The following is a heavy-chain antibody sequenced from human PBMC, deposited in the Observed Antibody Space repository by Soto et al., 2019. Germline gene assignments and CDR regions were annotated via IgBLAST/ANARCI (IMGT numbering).Heavy chain of an antibody. Sequence: SVKVSCKASGGTFSSYAISWVRQAPGQGLEWMGGIIPIFGTANYAQKFQGRVTITADESTSTAYMELSSLRSEDTAVYYCAINWYYYDPRPGAFDIWGQGTMVTVSS. D-gene: IGHD3-22*01. CDR2: IIPIFGTA. CDR1: GGTFSSYA. J-gene: IGHJ3*02. CDR3: AINWYYYDPRPGAFDI. V-gene: IGHV1-69*13.